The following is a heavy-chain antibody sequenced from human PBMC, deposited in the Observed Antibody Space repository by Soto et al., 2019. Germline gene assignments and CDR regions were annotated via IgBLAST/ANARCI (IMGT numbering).Heavy chain of an antibody. CDR2: IYSGGST. V-gene: IGHV3-53*01. D-gene: IGHD3-3*01. J-gene: IGHJ4*02. Sequence: PGGSLRLSCAASGFTVSSNYMSWVRQAPGKGLEWVSVIYSGGSTYYADSVKGRFTISRDNSKNTLYLQMNSLRAEDTAVYYCARVDFWSVADYWGQGTLVTVSS. CDR3: ARVDFWSVADY. CDR1: GFTVSSNY.